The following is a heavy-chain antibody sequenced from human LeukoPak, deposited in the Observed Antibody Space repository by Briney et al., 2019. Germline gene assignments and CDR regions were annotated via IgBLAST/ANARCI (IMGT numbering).Heavy chain of an antibody. J-gene: IGHJ4*02. CDR3: ARGALDPETVTNYFEY. CDR1: GYTFSDHY. V-gene: IGHV1-2*02. D-gene: IGHD4-17*01. CDR2: INPNSGDA. Sequence: ASVKVSCKASGYTFSDHYMQWVRQAPGQGFEWLGWINPNSGDASYARKVRGRVTMTRDMSLSTAYMELSRLTFDDTAVYYCARGALDPETVTNYFEYWAQGTLVTVSS.